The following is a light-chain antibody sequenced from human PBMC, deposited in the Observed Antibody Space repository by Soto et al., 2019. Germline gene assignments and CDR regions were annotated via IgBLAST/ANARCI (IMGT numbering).Light chain of an antibody. CDR3: QQYNHWPPYS. V-gene: IGKV3-15*01. J-gene: IGKJ2*03. Sequence: EIMMTQSPATLSVSPGERATLSCRASQTVSSDLAWYQQRPGQAPRLLIYGASTRAPGVTGRFTGSGFGTDFTLIISSLQSEDFAVYYCQQYNHWPPYSFGQGTKLEIK. CDR2: GAS. CDR1: QTVSSD.